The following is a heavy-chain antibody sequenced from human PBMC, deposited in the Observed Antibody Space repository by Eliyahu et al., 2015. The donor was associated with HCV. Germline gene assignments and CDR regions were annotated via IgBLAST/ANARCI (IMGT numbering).Heavy chain of an antibody. J-gene: IGHJ4*02. V-gene: IGHV4-4*07. CDR2: IYSSGGS. Sequence: QVQLQESGPGLVKPSEALSLTCTVSRGSISDYYWSWIRQPAGKGLEWIGRIYSSGGSRPQSSLKSRITMSVDTSRNQFSLNLSSVTAADTAVYYCARERMGWGFDYWGQGTLVTVSS. D-gene: IGHD6-19*01. CDR1: RGSISDYY. CDR3: ARERMGWGFDY.